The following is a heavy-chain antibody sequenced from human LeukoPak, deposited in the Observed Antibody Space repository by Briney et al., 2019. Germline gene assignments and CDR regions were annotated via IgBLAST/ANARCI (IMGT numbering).Heavy chain of an antibody. J-gene: IGHJ4*02. CDR1: GFTFSSYA. CDR2: ISGSGGST. Sequence: PGGSLRLSCAASGFTFSSYAMSWVRQAPGKGLEWVSAISGSGGSTYYADSVKGRFTVSRDNSKNTLYLQMNSLRAEDTAVFYCARLSGTAGTTSRVLDYWGQGTLVTVSS. CDR3: ARLSGTAGTTSRVLDY. V-gene: IGHV3-23*01. D-gene: IGHD1-1*01.